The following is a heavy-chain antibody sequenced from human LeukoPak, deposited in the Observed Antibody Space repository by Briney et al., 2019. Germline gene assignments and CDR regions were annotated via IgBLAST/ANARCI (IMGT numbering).Heavy chain of an antibody. J-gene: IGHJ4*02. CDR1: GGSFSGYY. CDR3: ARDINLWIQ. V-gene: IGHV4-34*01. D-gene: IGHD5-18*01. CDR2: INHSGST. Sequence: SETLSLTCAVYGGSFSGYYWSWIRQPPGKGLEWIGEINHSGSTNYNPSLKSRVTISVDTSKNQFSLKLSSVTAADTAVYYCARDINLWIQWGQGTLVTVSS.